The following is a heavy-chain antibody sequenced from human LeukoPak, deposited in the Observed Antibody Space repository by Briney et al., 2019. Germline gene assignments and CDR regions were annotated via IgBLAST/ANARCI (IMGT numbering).Heavy chain of an antibody. J-gene: IGHJ4*02. CDR2: MNPNSGNT. Sequence: ASVKVSCKASGYTFTSYDINWVRQATGQGLEWMGWMNPNSGNTGYAQKFQGRVTMTRNTSISTAYMELSSLRSEDTAVYYCARSRRSWLRLPPDYWGQGTLVTVSS. V-gene: IGHV1-8*01. CDR1: GYTFTSYD. D-gene: IGHD6-13*01. CDR3: ARSRRSWLRLPPDY.